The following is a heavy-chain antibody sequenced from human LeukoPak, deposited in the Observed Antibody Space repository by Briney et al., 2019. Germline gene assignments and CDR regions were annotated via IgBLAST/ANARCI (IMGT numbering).Heavy chain of an antibody. CDR1: GGSFSGYY. Sequence: SETLSLTCAVYGGSFSGYYWSWIRQPPGKGLEWIGEINHSGSTNYNPSLKSRVTISVDTSKNQFSLKLSSVTAADTAVYYCAREIGSYCSSTSCPLYDPWGQGTLVTVSS. V-gene: IGHV4-34*01. D-gene: IGHD2-2*01. CDR3: AREIGSYCSSTSCPLYDP. J-gene: IGHJ5*02. CDR2: INHSGST.